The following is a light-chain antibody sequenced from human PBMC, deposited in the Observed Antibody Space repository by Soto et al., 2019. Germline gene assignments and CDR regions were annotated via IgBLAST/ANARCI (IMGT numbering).Light chain of an antibody. CDR2: DAS. V-gene: IGKV1-33*01. CDR3: QQYDNPRLT. Sequence: DIQMTQSPYSLSASVGDRVTITCQASQDISNYLNWYQQKPGKAPKLLIYDASNLETGVPSRFSGSGSGTDFTFTISSLQPEDIATYYCQQYDNPRLTFGGGTKVEIK. J-gene: IGKJ4*02. CDR1: QDISNY.